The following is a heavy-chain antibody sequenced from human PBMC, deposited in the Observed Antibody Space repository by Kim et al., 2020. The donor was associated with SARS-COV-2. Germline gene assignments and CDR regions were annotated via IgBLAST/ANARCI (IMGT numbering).Heavy chain of an antibody. D-gene: IGHD3-9*01. CDR1: GGSISSYY. V-gene: IGHV4-59*13. CDR2: IYYSGST. J-gene: IGHJ6*02. Sequence: SETLSLTCTVSGGSISSYYWSWIRQPPGKGLEWIGYIYYSGSTNYNPSLKSRVTISVDTSKNQFSLKLSSVTAADTAVYYCAREGLGSGGMDVWGQGTTVTVSS. CDR3: AREGLGSGGMDV.